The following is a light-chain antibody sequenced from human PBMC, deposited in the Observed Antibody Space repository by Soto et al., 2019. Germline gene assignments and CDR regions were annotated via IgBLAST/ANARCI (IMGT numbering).Light chain of an antibody. CDR1: NSDVGGYNY. Sequence: QSVLTQPASVSGSPGQSITISCTGTNSDVGGYNYVSWYQRHPGKAPKIMIYEVSNRPSGVSNRFSGSKSGNTASLAISGLQAEDEADYYCSSYTSSSTVVFGGGTKVTVL. CDR2: EVS. V-gene: IGLV2-14*01. CDR3: SSYTSSSTVV. J-gene: IGLJ2*01.